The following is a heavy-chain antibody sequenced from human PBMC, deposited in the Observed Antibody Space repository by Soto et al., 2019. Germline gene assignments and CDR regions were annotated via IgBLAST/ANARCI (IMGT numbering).Heavy chain of an antibody. CDR2: IYYSGST. CDR3: ARQITFWGVIVTPYWYFDL. CDR1: GGSISSYY. D-gene: IGHD3-16*02. V-gene: IGHV4-59*08. J-gene: IGHJ2*01. Sequence: QVQLQESGPGLVKPSETLSLTCTVSGGSISSYYWSWIRQPPGKGLEWIGYIYYSGSTNYNPSLKSRVTISVDTSKNPFSRKLSSVTAADTAVYYCARQITFWGVIVTPYWYFDLWGRGTLVTVSS.